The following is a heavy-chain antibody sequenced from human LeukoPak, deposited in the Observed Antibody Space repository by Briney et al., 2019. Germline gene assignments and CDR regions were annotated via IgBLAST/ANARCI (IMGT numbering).Heavy chain of an antibody. J-gene: IGHJ4*02. CDR1: GGTFSSYA. Sequence: SVKVSCKASGGTFSSYAISWVRQAPGQGLEWMGGIIPIFGTANYAQKFQGRVAITADESTSTAYMELSSLRSEDTAVYYCARINTIFDYYFDYWGQGTLVTVSS. CDR3: ARINTIFDYYFDY. CDR2: IIPIFGTA. V-gene: IGHV1-69*01. D-gene: IGHD3-3*01.